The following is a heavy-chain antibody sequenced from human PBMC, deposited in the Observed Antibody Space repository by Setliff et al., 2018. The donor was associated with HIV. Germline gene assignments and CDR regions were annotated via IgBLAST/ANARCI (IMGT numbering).Heavy chain of an antibody. V-gene: IGHV4-59*01. Sequence: SETLSLTCTVSDDSISSYYWSWIRQPPGKGLEWIGYIYYTGTTKYNPSLKSRVTISIDTSKKQFSLKLTSVTAADTAVYYCAREWLQHTGDDAFDVWGQGTMVTVSS. CDR1: DDSISSYY. D-gene: IGHD5-12*01. CDR2: IYYTGTT. CDR3: AREWLQHTGDDAFDV. J-gene: IGHJ3*01.